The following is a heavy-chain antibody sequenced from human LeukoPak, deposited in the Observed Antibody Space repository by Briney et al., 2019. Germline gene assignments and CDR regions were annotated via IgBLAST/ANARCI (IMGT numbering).Heavy chain of an antibody. Sequence: LSGGSLRLSCAASGFTFSSYTIHWVRQAPGKGLEWVAVISYDGSNKYYTDSVKGRFTISRDNSKNTLYLQMNSLRAEDTAVYYCARKGYCSSTSCHYYYYGMDVWGQGTTVTVSS. V-gene: IGHV3-30-3*01. CDR2: ISYDGSNK. CDR1: GFTFSSYT. D-gene: IGHD2-2*01. J-gene: IGHJ6*02. CDR3: ARKGYCSSTSCHYYYYGMDV.